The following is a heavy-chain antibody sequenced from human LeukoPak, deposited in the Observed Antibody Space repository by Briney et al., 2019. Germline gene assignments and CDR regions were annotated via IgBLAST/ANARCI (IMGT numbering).Heavy chain of an antibody. V-gene: IGHV3-30*04. CDR2: ISYDGSNK. J-gene: IGHJ3*02. D-gene: IGHD2-21*02. CDR3: ANRGDTDAFDI. CDR1: GFTFSAYA. Sequence: PGGSLRLSCAASGFTFSAYAMHWVRQAPGKGLEWVAVISYDGSNKYYADSVKGRLTISRDKSKNTLYLQMNSLRAEDTAVYYCANRGDTDAFDIWGQGTMVTVSS.